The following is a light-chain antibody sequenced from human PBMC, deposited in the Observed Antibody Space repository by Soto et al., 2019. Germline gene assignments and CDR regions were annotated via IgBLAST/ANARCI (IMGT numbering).Light chain of an antibody. CDR2: GAS. CDR1: QSVSNTY. V-gene: IGKV3-20*01. CDR3: QQYGSSPPYT. Sequence: EIVLTQSPGTLSLSPGERATLSCRASQSVSNTYLAWYQQRPGQAPRLLIYGASTRATGIPDRFSGGGSGTDFTLTISRLEPEDFAVYYCQQYGSSPPYTFGQGTKLEIK. J-gene: IGKJ2*01.